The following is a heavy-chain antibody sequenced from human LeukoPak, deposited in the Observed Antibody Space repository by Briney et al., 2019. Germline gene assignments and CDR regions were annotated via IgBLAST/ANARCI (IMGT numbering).Heavy chain of an antibody. Sequence: GESLQISWKGSGCRFTSYWIGWVRQMPGKGLEGMGIIYPGDSDTRYSPSFKGHVTISADKSINTAYLQWSSLKASDTAMYYCARHEGGYAASDYWGQGTLVTVSS. V-gene: IGHV5-51*01. CDR3: ARHEGGYAASDY. D-gene: IGHD5-12*01. CDR2: IYPGDSDT. CDR1: GCRFTSYW. J-gene: IGHJ4*02.